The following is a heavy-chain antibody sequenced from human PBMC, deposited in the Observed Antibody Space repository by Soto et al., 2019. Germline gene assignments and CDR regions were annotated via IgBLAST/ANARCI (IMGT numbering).Heavy chain of an antibody. CDR2: IIPIFGTA. J-gene: IGHJ4*02. D-gene: IGHD6-6*01. Sequence: QVQLVQSGAEVKKPGSSVKVSCKASGGTFSSYAISWVRQAPGQGLEWMGGIIPIFGTANHAQKFQGRVTITADESTSTAYMELRRLRSEDTAVYYCALTQPHSSPSAFDYWGQGTLVTVPS. CDR1: GGTFSSYA. CDR3: ALTQPHSSPSAFDY. V-gene: IGHV1-69*01.